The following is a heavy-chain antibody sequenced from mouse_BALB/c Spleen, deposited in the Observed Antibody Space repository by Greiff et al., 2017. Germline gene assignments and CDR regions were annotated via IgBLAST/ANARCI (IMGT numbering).Heavy chain of an antibody. CDR2: INPSSGYT. CDR3: ARCGLGYGNYVYAMDY. Sequence: QVQLKESAAELARPGASVKMSCKASGYTFTSYTMHWVKQRPGQGLEWIGYINPSSGYTEYNQKFKDKTTLTADKSSSTAYMQLSSLTSEDSAVYYCARCGLGYGNYVYAMDYWGQGTSVTVSS. CDR1: GYTFTSYT. J-gene: IGHJ4*01. V-gene: IGHV1-4*02. D-gene: IGHD2-10*02.